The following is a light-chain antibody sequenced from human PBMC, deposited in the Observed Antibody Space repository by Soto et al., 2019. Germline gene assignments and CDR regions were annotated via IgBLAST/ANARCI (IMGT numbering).Light chain of an antibody. CDR2: EVS. V-gene: IGLV2-14*01. CDR1: SSDVGGYNY. Sequence: QSARTQPASVSGSPGQSITISCTGTSSDVGGYNYVSWYQQHPGKAPKLMIYEVSNRPSGLSNRFSGSKSGNTASLTISGLQAEDEADYYCSSYTSSSTLEVFGGGTQLTVL. J-gene: IGLJ3*02. CDR3: SSYTSSSTLEV.